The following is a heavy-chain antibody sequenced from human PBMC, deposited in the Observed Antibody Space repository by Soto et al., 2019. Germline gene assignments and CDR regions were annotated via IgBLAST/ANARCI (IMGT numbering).Heavy chain of an antibody. CDR3: ARDNIAAAVGGNWFDP. V-gene: IGHV3-48*01. J-gene: IGHJ5*02. Sequence: GGSLRLSCAASGFTFSSYSMNWVRQAPGKGLEWVSYISSSSSTIYYADSVKGRFTISRDNAKNSLYLQMNSLRAEDTAVYYCARDNIAAAVGGNWFDPWGQGTLVTVSS. CDR2: ISSSSSTI. CDR1: GFTFSSYS. D-gene: IGHD6-13*01.